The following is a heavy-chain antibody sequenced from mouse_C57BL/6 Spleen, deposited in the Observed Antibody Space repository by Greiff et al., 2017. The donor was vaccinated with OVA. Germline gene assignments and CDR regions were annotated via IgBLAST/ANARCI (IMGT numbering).Heavy chain of an antibody. CDR2: INPNNGGT. V-gene: IGHV1-26*01. CDR3: AREGPYYYGSSPHYYAMDY. J-gene: IGHJ4*01. D-gene: IGHD1-1*01. CDR1: GYTFTDYY. Sequence: EVMLQQSGPELVKPGASVKISCKASGYTFTDYYMNWVKQSHGKSLEWIGDINPNNGGTSYNQKFKGKATLTVDKSSSTAYMELRSLTSEDSAVYYCAREGPYYYGSSPHYYAMDYWGQGTSVSVSS.